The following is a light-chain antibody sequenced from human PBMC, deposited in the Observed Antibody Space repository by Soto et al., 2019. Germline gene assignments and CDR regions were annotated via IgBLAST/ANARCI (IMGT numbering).Light chain of an antibody. V-gene: IGKV3-11*01. CDR1: QSVSSY. Sequence: EIVLTQSPATLSLSPGERATLSCRASQSVSSYLAWYQQKPGQAPRLLIYDASNRATGIPARVSGSGYGTDFTLTISSLEPEDFAFYYCQQRSNWPLLTFGGGTKVEIK. J-gene: IGKJ4*01. CDR2: DAS. CDR3: QQRSNWPLLT.